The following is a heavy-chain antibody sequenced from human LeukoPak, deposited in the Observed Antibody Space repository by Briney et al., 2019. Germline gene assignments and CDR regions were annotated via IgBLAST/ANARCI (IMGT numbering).Heavy chain of an antibody. CDR1: GFTFSDYY. V-gene: IGHV3-11*01. Sequence: GGSLRLSCAASGFTFSDYYMSWIRQAPGKGLEWVSYISSSGSTIYYADSVKGRFTISRDNAKNSLYLQMNSLRAEDTAVYYCAQVARIAARYFDYWGQGTLVTVSS. D-gene: IGHD6-6*01. CDR2: ISSSGSTI. CDR3: AQVARIAARYFDY. J-gene: IGHJ4*02.